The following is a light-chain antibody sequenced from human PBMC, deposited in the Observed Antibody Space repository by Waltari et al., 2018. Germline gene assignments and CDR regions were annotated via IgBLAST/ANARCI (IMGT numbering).Light chain of an antibody. CDR3: QAWDSSTVV. CDR1: KLGDKY. CDR2: QDS. V-gene: IGLV3-1*01. J-gene: IGLJ2*01. Sequence: SYELTQPPSVSVSPGQTASITCSGDKLGDKYACWYPQKPGQSPVLVIYQDSKRPSGIPARLSGSNSGNTATLTISGTQAMDEADYYCQAWDSSTVVFGGGTKLTVL.